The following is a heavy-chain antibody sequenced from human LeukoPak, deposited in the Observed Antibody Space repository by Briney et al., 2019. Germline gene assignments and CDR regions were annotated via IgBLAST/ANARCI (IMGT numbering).Heavy chain of an antibody. D-gene: IGHD3-10*02. V-gene: IGHV3-11*01. CDR2: ISGSGSAI. Sequence: PGGSLRLSCAASRFSFSDHYMSWIRQTPGKGLEWVSYISGSGSAIYYADSLKGRFTISRDNAKNSLYLQLNSLRADDTAVYYCARVKWTYGRAFDFWGQGTIVTVSS. CDR3: ARVKWTYGRAFDF. CDR1: RFSFSDHY. J-gene: IGHJ3*01.